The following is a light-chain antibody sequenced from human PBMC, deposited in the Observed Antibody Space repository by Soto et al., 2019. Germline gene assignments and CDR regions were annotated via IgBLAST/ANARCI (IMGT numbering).Light chain of an antibody. CDR1: SSKNGSNT. V-gene: IGLV1-44*01. J-gene: IGLJ1*01. CDR3: AAWDDSLNGYG. CDR2: SNN. Sequence: QSALTQPPSASGTPGQRVTISCSGSSSKNGSNTVNWYQQLPGTAPKLLIYSNNQRPSGVPDRFSGSKSGTSASLAIIGLQSEDEADYYCAAWDDSLNGYGFGTGTKVTVL.